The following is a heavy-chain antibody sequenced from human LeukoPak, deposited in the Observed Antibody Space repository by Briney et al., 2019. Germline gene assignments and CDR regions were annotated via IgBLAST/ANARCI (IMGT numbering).Heavy chain of an antibody. V-gene: IGHV3-64*01. CDR2: ISSNGGST. Sequence: PGGSLRLSCAASGFTFSSYAMHWVRQAPGKGLEYVSAISSNGGSTYYANSVKGRFTISRDNSKNTLYLQMGSLRAEDMAVYYCARVRLSGGYFFDYWGQGTLVTVSS. CDR1: GFTFSSYA. D-gene: IGHD1-26*01. CDR3: ARVRLSGGYFFDY. J-gene: IGHJ4*02.